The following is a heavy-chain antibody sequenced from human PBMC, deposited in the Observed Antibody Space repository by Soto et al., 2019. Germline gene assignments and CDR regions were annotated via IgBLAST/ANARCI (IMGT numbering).Heavy chain of an antibody. CDR3: TRATIGFPTFSWFDP. V-gene: IGHV3-49*03. D-gene: IGHD1-1*01. CDR1: GFTFGDYA. Sequence: GGSLRLSCTASGFTFGDYAMSWFRQAPGKGLEWVGFIRSKAYGGTTEYAASVKGRFTISRDDSKSIAYLQMNSLKTEDTAVYYCTRATIGFPTFSWFDPWGQGTLVTVSS. CDR2: IRSKAYGGTT. J-gene: IGHJ5*02.